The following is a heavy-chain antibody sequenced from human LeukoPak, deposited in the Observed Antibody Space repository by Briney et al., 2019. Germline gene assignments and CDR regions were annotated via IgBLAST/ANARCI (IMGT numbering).Heavy chain of an antibody. CDR1: GYTFTNYG. D-gene: IGHD3-22*01. V-gene: IGHV1-18*01. CDR3: ARDQGYYYDSSYY. Sequence: GASVKVSCKSSGYTFTNYGISWVRQAPGQGLEWMGWISAYNGNTNYAQKIQGRVTMTTDASTNTAYMELRSPRSDDTAVYYCARDQGYYYDSSYYWGQGTLVTVSS. CDR2: ISAYNGNT. J-gene: IGHJ4*02.